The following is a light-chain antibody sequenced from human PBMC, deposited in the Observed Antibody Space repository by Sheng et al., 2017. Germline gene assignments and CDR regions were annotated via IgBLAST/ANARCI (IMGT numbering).Light chain of an antibody. CDR2: DDG. V-gene: IGLV3-21*02. J-gene: IGLJ3*02. Sequence: SYVLTQPPSVSVAPGQTATITCGEDDIGMKTVHWYQQKPGQAPLLIVHDDGDRPSGIPERFSGSNSENTATLTISRVGAGDEADYYCQVWDPFSHQSVFGGGTKLTVL. CDR1: DIGMKT. CDR3: QVWDPFSHQSV.